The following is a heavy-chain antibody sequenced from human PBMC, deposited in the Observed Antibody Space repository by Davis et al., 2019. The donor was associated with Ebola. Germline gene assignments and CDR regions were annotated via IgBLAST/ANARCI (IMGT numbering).Heavy chain of an antibody. CDR3: ARMTPIGSGSLFDN. D-gene: IGHD1-26*01. J-gene: IGHJ4*02. CDR1: GYTFSMYG. V-gene: IGHV1-18*01. Sequence: AASVKVSCKTSGYTFSMYGISWVRHAPGQGLEWMGWISAYTANTNYVDNLQGRVTMTTDTSTGTAYMELTSLKSDDTAVYYCARMTPIGSGSLFDNWGQGTLVTVSS. CDR2: ISAYTANT.